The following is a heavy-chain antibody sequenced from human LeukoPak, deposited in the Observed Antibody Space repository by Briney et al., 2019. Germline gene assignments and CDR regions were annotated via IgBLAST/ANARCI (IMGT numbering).Heavy chain of an antibody. V-gene: IGHV1-46*01. D-gene: IGHD6-19*01. CDR2: INPSGGST. J-gene: IGHJ4*02. Sequence: ASVKVSCKASGYTFTSYYMHWVRQAPGQGLEWMGIINPSGGSTSYAQKFQGRVTMTRDTSTSTVYMELSSLRSEDTAVYYCARDEQWLARGPPRFDYWGQGTLVTVSS. CDR3: ARDEQWLARGPPRFDY. CDR1: GYTFTSYY.